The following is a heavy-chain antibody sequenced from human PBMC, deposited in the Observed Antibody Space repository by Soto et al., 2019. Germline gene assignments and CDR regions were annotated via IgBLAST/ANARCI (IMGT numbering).Heavy chain of an antibody. V-gene: IGHV4-34*01. D-gene: IGHD3-9*01. CDR1: GGSFSGYY. J-gene: IGHJ3*02. CDR3: ARGYYDILTGSYSDAFDI. CDR2: INHSGST. Sequence: PEETLSLTCAVYGGSFSGYYWSWIRQPPGKGLEWIGEINHSGSTNYNPSLKSRVTISVDTSKNQFSLKLSSVTAADTAVYYCARGYYDILTGSYSDAFDIWGQGTMVTVSS.